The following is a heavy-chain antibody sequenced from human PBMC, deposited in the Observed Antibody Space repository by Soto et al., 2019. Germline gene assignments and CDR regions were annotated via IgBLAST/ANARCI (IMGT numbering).Heavy chain of an antibody. CDR3: ARGREDGSGNYYYYYYGMDV. J-gene: IGHJ6*02. Sequence: SETLSLTCAVFGGSFSGYYWSWILQPPGKGLEWIGEINHSGNTNYNPSLKSRVSISGDTSKNQFSLKLSSVTAADTAVYYCARGREDGSGNYYYYYYGMDVWGQGTTVTVSS. CDR1: GGSFSGYY. CDR2: INHSGNT. D-gene: IGHD3-10*01. V-gene: IGHV4-34*01.